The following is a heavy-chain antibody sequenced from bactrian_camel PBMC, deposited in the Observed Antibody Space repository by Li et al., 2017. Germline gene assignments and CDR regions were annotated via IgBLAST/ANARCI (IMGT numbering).Heavy chain of an antibody. V-gene: IGHV3S54*01. Sequence: VQLVESGGGSAQAGGTLSLTCTSSAYFYEMNCMAWFRQAPGKEREGVAAIYIGGDNRHYGDSVKGRFAISRYNPNNTLWLQLNSLQTADTAKYYCAYGWDCYKPACRGQGTQVT. CDR2: IYIGGDNR. CDR1: AYFYEMNC. D-gene: IGHD3*01. CDR3: AYGWDCYKPAC. J-gene: IGHJ4*01.